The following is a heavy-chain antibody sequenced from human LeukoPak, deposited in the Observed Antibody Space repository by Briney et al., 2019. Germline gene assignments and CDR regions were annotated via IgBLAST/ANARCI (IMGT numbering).Heavy chain of an antibody. Sequence: PGGSLRLSCAASGFTFSSYAMSWVRQAPGKGLEWVSTISISGGNTYYADSVKGRFTISRDNSNNTLYLQMNSLRAEDTAVYYCAKGGENFDYWGQGTLVTVSS. V-gene: IGHV3-23*01. J-gene: IGHJ4*02. CDR2: ISISGGNT. D-gene: IGHD3-10*01. CDR1: GFTFSSYA. CDR3: AKGGENFDY.